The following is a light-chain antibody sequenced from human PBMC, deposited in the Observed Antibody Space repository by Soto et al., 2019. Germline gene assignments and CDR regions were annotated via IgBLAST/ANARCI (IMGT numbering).Light chain of an antibody. V-gene: IGKV4-1*01. CDR1: QSVLYSSNNKNY. J-gene: IGKJ2*01. Sequence: DIVMTQSSDSLAVSLGERANINCRSSQSVLYSSNNKNYLAWYQQKPGQPPKELIYWASTRQSGVPDRFSGSGSGTDFTLTISSLQAEDVAVYYCQQYYSTPYTFGQGTNLEIK. CDR3: QQYYSTPYT. CDR2: WAS.